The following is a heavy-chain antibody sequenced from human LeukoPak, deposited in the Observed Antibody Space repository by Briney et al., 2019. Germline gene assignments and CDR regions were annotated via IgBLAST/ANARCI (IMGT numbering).Heavy chain of an antibody. D-gene: IGHD3-9*01. J-gene: IGHJ6*03. CDR1: GGSISSYY. CDR3: ARGYYDILTGENYYYYYMDV. Sequence: PSETLSLTCTVSGGSISSYYWSWIRQPPGKGLEWSGYIYYSGSTNHNPSLKSRLTISVDTYKTQFSLKLSSVTAADTAVYYCARGYYDILTGENYYYYYMDVWGKGTTVTVSS. CDR2: IYYSGST. V-gene: IGHV4-59*01.